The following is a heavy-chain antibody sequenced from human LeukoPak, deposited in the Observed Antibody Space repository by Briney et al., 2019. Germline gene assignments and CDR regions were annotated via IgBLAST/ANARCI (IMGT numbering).Heavy chain of an antibody. J-gene: IGHJ4*02. D-gene: IGHD3-10*01. Sequence: SCADSGCTFSSYAISWVRQAPGQGLEWMGRIIPILGIANYAQKFQGRVTITADKSTSTAYMELSSLRSEDTAVYYCATSPGAQGAHFHYWGQGTLVTVSS. V-gene: IGHV1-69*04. CDR3: ATSPGAQGAHFHY. CDR1: GCTFSSYA. CDR2: IIPILGIA.